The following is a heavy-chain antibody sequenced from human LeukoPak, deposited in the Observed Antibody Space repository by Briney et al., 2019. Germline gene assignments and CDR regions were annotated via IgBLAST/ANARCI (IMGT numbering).Heavy chain of an antibody. CDR1: GFTFYDYA. CDR3: AKLGGSYYRLFSFDD. CDR2: ISGDGGST. D-gene: IGHD1-26*01. J-gene: IGHJ4*02. V-gene: IGHV3-43*02. Sequence: GGSLRLSCVASGFTFYDYAMHWGRQAPGEGLECVSLISGDGGSTYYADSVKGRFTISRDSFNNILSLQMNTLRAEDTALYYCAKLGGSYYRLFSFDDWGQGTLVTVSS.